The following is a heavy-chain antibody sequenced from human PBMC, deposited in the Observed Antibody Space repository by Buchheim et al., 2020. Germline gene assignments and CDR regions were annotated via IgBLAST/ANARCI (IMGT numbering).Heavy chain of an antibody. CDR3: ARCGYHDSSGYYHTFDY. J-gene: IGHJ4*02. Sequence: QVQLQESGPGLVKPSQTLSLTCTVSGGSISSGSYYWSWIRQPAGKGLEWIGRIYTSGSTNYNPSLKSRVTISVDTSQNQFSLKLSSVTAADTAVYYCARCGYHDSSGYYHTFDYWGQGTL. CDR1: GGSISSGSYY. V-gene: IGHV4-61*02. D-gene: IGHD3-22*01. CDR2: IYTSGST.